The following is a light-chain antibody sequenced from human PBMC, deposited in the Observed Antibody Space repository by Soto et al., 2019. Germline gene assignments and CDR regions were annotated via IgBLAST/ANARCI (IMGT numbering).Light chain of an antibody. CDR3: MQALQTPPYT. V-gene: IGKV2-28*01. J-gene: IGKJ2*01. Sequence: IVMTQSPLSLPVTLGESASFSCRSSQSRLPTNGHNYLDWYLQKPGQSPQRLIYLGSNRASGVPDRFSGSGSGTDLTVKISRVEAEDVGGYYCMQALQTPPYTYGQGTKVDIK. CDR1: QSRLPTNGHNY. CDR2: LGS.